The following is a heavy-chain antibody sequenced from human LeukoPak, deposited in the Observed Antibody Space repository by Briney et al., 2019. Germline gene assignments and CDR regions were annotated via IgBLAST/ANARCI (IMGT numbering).Heavy chain of an antibody. J-gene: IGHJ4*02. CDR3: ARYSGWFSYYFDY. CDR1: GYSISSGYY. Sequence: SETLSLTCTVSGYSISSGYYWGWIRQPPGKGLEWIGSIYHSGSTYYNPSLKSRVTISVDTSKNQFSLKLSSVTAADTAVYYCARYSGWFSYYFDYWGQGTLVTVSS. V-gene: IGHV4-38-2*02. D-gene: IGHD6-19*01. CDR2: IYHSGST.